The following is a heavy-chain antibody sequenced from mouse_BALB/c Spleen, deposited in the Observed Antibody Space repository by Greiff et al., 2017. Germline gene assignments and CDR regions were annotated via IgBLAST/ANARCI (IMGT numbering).Heavy chain of an antibody. Sequence: VQGVESGAELAKPGASVKMSCKASGYTFTSYWMHWVKQRPGQGLEWIGYINPSTGYTEYNQKFKDKATLTADKSSSTAYMQLSSLTSEDSAVYYCARDGNYEGFAYWGQGTLVTVSA. CDR1: GYTFTSYW. D-gene: IGHD2-1*01. CDR3: ARDGNYEGFAY. CDR2: INPSTGYT. V-gene: IGHV1-7*01. J-gene: IGHJ3*01.